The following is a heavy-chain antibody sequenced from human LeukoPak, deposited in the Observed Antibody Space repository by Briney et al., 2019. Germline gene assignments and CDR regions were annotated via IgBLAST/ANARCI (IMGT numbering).Heavy chain of an antibody. CDR3: ASTLYRSGWFYFDY. CDR2: IYYSGSS. Sequence: SETLSLTCTVSDGPISSYYWSWIRQPPGKGLEWIGYIYYSGSSNYNPSRRSRVTISVDTSKSQFSLKLSSVTAADTAVYYCASTLYRSGWFYFDYWGQGALVTVSS. D-gene: IGHD6-19*01. V-gene: IGHV4-59*08. J-gene: IGHJ4*02. CDR1: DGPISSYY.